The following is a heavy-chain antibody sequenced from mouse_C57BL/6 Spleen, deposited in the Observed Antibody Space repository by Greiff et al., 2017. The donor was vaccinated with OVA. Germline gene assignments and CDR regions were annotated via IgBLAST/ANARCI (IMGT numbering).Heavy chain of an antibody. D-gene: IGHD1-1*01. V-gene: IGHV14-1*01. Sequence: VQLQQSGAELVRPGASVKLSCTASGFNIKDSYMHWVKQRPEQGLEWIGRIDPEDGETEYAPKFQGKATMTADTSSNTAYLQLSSLTSEDTAVYYCTTRYGSSYWYFDVWGTGTTGTVSS. CDR1: GFNIKDSY. CDR2: IDPEDGET. CDR3: TTRYGSSYWYFDV. J-gene: IGHJ1*03.